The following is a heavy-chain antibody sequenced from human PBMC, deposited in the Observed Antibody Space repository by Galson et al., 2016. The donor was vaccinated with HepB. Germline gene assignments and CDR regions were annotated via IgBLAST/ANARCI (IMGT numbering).Heavy chain of an antibody. CDR2: ITKSGSYI. V-gene: IGHV3-21*01. CDR3: ARDRSSGWYCDS. J-gene: IGHJ4*02. D-gene: IGHD6-19*01. CDR1: GFXFSXXD. Sequence: SLRLSCAASGFXFSXXDMNXVXQAPGEGLEXISSITKSGSYIYYADSVKGRFTISRDNAKNSLYLQMNSLRADDTAVYFCARDRSSGWYCDSWGQGTLVTVSP.